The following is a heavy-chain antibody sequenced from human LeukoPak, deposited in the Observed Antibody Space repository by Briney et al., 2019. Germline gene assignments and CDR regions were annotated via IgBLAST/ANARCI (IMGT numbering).Heavy chain of an antibody. CDR1: GFTFSSYE. D-gene: IGHD2-21*02. CDR2: ISSSGSTI. Sequence: GGSLRLSCAASGFTFSSYEMNWVRQAPGKGLEWVSYISSSGSTIYYADSVKGRFTISRDNAKNSLYLQMNSLRAEDTAVYYCARNCGGDCYRHFDYWGQGTLVTVSS. V-gene: IGHV3-48*03. CDR3: ARNCGGDCYRHFDY. J-gene: IGHJ4*02.